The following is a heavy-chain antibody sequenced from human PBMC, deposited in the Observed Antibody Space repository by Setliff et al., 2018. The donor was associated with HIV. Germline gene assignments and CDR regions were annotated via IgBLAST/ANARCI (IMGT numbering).Heavy chain of an antibody. CDR2: IIPILGIA. J-gene: IGHJ6*03. CDR1: GGTFSSYA. CDR3: ARYKADSSGYYYSHYYCYMDV. V-gene: IGHV1-69*10. D-gene: IGHD3-22*01. Sequence: SVKVSCKASGGTFSSYAISWVRQAPGQGLEWMGGIIPILGIANYAQKFQGRVTITADKSTSTAYMELSSLRSEDTAVYYCARYKADSSGYYYSHYYCYMDVWGKGTTVTVSS.